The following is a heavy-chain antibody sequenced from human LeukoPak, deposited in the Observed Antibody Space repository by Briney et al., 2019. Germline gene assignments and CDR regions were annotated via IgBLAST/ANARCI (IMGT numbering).Heavy chain of an antibody. CDR2: ISSSSYI. D-gene: IGHD3-3*01. J-gene: IGHJ4*02. V-gene: IGHV3-21*01. CDR1: GFTFSSYS. Sequence: GGSLRLSCAASGFTFSSYSMNWVRQAPGKGLEWVSSISSSSYIYYADSVKGRFTISRDNAKNSLYLQMNSLRAEDTAVYYCARDRSYYDFWSGYPHFDYWGQGTLVTVSS. CDR3: ARDRSYYDFWSGYPHFDY.